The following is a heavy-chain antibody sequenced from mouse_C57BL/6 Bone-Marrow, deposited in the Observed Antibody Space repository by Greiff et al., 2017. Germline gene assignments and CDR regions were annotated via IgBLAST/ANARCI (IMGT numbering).Heavy chain of an antibody. J-gene: IGHJ1*03. CDR3: ARYPHRYYGGYFDV. D-gene: IGHD1-1*01. CDR1: GFTFTDYY. Sequence: EVQLVESGGGLVQPGGSLSLSCAASGFTFTDYYMSWVRQPPGKALEWLGFIRNKANGYTTEYSASVKGRFTISRDNSQSILYLQMNALRAEDSATYYCARYPHRYYGGYFDVWGTGTTVTVSS. V-gene: IGHV7-3*01. CDR2: IRNKANGYTT.